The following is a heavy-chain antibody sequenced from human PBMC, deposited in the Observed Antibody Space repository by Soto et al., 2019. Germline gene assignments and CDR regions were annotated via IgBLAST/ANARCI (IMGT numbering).Heavy chain of an antibody. CDR3: AKRGGSYMGGGMDV. D-gene: IGHD3-10*01. CDR1: GFTFSSYA. V-gene: IGHV3-23*01. CDR2: MSGSGGST. Sequence: EVQLLESGGGLVQPGGSLRLSCAASGFTFSSYAMSWVRQAPGKGLERVSTMSGSGGSTYYADSVKGRFTISRDNSKNTLYVQMNSLRAEDTAIYYCAKRGGSYMGGGMDVWGQGTTVTVSS. J-gene: IGHJ6*02.